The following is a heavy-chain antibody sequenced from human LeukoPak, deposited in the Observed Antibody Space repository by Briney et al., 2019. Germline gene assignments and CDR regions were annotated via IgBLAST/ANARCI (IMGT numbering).Heavy chain of an antibody. J-gene: IGHJ6*03. CDR3: ARDCYGDYVGSYYYYYYMDV. V-gene: IGHV4-4*08. Sequence: SETLSLTCTISGGSVSDYYWSWIRQSPGKGLEWIGRIYTSGSTNYNPSLKSRVTISVDTSKNQFSLKLSSVTAADTAVYYCARDCYGDYVGSYYYYYYMDVWGKGTTVTVSS. D-gene: IGHD4-17*01. CDR2: IYTSGST. CDR1: GGSVSDYY.